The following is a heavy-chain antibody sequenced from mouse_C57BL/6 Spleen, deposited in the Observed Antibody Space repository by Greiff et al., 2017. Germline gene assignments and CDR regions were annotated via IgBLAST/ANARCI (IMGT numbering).Heavy chain of an antibody. Sequence: EVQVVESGGGLVKPGGSLKLSCAASGFTFSSYAMSWVRQTPEKRLEWVATISDGGSYTYYPDNVKGRFTISRDNAKNNLYLQMSHLKSEDTAMYYCAREKSGYFDYWGQGTTLTVSS. V-gene: IGHV5-4*01. CDR2: ISDGGSYT. D-gene: IGHD1-3*01. CDR3: AREKSGYFDY. J-gene: IGHJ2*01. CDR1: GFTFSSYA.